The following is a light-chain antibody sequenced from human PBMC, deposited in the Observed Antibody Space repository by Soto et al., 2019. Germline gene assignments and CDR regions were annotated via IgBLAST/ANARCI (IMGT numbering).Light chain of an antibody. CDR1: QTMSNN. Sequence: LMTQAPTTLSVSAGERATVSCRASQTMSNNVAWYQLKDGQVPRLLIYGASTRAADVPARFSGSGSGTEFTLSISSLQPDDFATYYCHQYNSYWTFGQGTKVDIK. V-gene: IGKV3-15*01. CDR3: HQYNSYWT. J-gene: IGKJ1*01. CDR2: GAS.